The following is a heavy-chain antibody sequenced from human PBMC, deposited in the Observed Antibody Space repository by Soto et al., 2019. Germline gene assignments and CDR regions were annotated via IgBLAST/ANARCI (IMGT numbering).Heavy chain of an antibody. CDR3: ARGGGYSFGRLFDY. D-gene: IGHD5-18*01. J-gene: IGHJ4*02. CDR2: IYHSGSA. CDR1: DDSISTYY. Sequence: SETLSLTCTVSDDSISTYYWSWIRQPPGKGLEWIGYIYHSGSAMYNPSLKSRVSMSMDTSKSQFSLKLSSVTAADTAVYFCARGGGYSFGRLFDYWGLGTLVTVSS. V-gene: IGHV4-59*01.